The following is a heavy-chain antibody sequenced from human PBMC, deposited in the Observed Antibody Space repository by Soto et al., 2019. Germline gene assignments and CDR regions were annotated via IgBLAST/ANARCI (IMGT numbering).Heavy chain of an antibody. CDR2: IYYSGST. Sequence: SSETLSLTCTVSGGSISSGDYYWSWIRQPPGKGLEWIGYIYYSGSTYYNPSLKSRVTISVDTSKNQFSLKLSSVTAADTAVYYCARRVVVQGFEYWGQGTLVTVSS. CDR3: ARRVVVQGFEY. V-gene: IGHV4-30-4*01. J-gene: IGHJ4*02. CDR1: GGSISSGDYY. D-gene: IGHD2-15*01.